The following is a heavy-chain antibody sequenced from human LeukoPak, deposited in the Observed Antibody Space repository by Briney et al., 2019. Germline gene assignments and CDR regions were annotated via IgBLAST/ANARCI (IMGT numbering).Heavy chain of an antibody. V-gene: IGHV4-4*07. CDR1: GGSISSYY. D-gene: IGHD3-3*01. Sequence: SSETLSLTCTVSGGSISSYYWSWIRQPAGKGLEWIGRIYTSGSTNYNPSLKSRVTMSVDTSKNQFSLKLSSVTAADTAVYYCARSILRFLLSGPSTYYFDYWGQGTLVTVSS. J-gene: IGHJ4*02. CDR3: ARSILRFLLSGPSTYYFDY. CDR2: IYTSGST.